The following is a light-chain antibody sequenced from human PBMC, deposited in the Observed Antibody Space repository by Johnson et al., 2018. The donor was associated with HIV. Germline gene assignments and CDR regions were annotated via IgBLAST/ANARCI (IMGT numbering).Light chain of an antibody. CDR3: GTWDSSMSAV. CDR1: SSNIGNNY. Sequence: QSMLTQPPSVSAAPGQKVTISCSGSSSNIGNNYVSWYQQLPGTAPKLLIYENNMRPSGIPDRFSGSKSGTSATLGITGLQTGDEANYYCGTWDSSMSAVFGSGTKVTVL. CDR2: ENN. J-gene: IGLJ1*01. V-gene: IGLV1-51*02.